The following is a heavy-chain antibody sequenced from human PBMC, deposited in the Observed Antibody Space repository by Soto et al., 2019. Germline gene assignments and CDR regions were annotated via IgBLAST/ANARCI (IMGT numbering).Heavy chain of an antibody. D-gene: IGHD3-10*01. CDR1: GGSFSGYY. CDR2: INHSGST. J-gene: IGHJ6*02. CDR3: ARGRVTMVRGVTSYWYYGMDV. Sequence: SETLSLTCAVYGGSFSGYYWSWIRQPPGKGLEWIGEINHSGSTNYNPSLKSRVTISVDTSKNQFSLKLSSVTAADTAVYYCARGRVTMVRGVTSYWYYGMDVWGQGTTVTV. V-gene: IGHV4-34*01.